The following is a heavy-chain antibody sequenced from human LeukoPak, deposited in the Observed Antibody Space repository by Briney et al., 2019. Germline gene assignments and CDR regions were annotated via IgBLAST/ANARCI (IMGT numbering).Heavy chain of an antibody. J-gene: IGHJ2*01. CDR2: INHSGST. Sequence: SETLSLTCAVYGGSFSGYYWSWIRQPPGKGLEWIGEINHSGSTNYNPSLKSRVTISVDTSKNQFSLKLSSVTAADTAVYYCARALGGDSSGYYPAPYWYFDLWGRGTLVTVSS. D-gene: IGHD3-22*01. V-gene: IGHV4-34*01. CDR3: ARALGGDSSGYYPAPYWYFDL. CDR1: GGSFSGYY.